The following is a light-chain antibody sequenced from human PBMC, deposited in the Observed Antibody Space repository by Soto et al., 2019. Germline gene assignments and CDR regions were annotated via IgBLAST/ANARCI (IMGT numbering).Light chain of an antibody. CDR2: EVT. V-gene: IGLV2-8*01. CDR3: SSYAASTKIV. J-gene: IGLJ1*01. Sequence: QSALAQPPSASGSPGQSVTISCTGVSSDVGGYDYVSWYQQHPGKPPKLIIYEVTQRPSGVPDRFSGSKSGNTASLTVSGLQADDEAEYFCSSYAASTKIVFGNGTKVTVL. CDR1: SSDVGGYDY.